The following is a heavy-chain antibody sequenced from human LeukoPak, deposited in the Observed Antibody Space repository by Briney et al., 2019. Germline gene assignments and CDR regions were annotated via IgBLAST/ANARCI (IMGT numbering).Heavy chain of an antibody. D-gene: IGHD3-22*01. CDR2: ISAYNGNT. Sequence: ASVKVSCKASGYTFTSYGISWVRQAPGQVLEWMGWISAYNGNTNYAQKLQGRVTMTTDTSTSTAYMELRSLRSDDTAVYYCAGEYDSTGYCDYWGQGTLVTVSS. CDR3: AGEYDSTGYCDY. CDR1: GYTFTSYG. V-gene: IGHV1-18*01. J-gene: IGHJ4*02.